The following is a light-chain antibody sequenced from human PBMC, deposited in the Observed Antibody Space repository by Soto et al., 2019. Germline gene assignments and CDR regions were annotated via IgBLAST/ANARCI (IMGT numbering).Light chain of an antibody. Sequence: QSVLTQPASVSGSPGQSITISCTGTSSDVGGYNYVSWYQQHPGKAPKLMIYDVSNRPSGVSNRFSGSKSGNTASLTISGLQAEDEADYYCSSYTSTSTFYVFGTGPKVPVL. V-gene: IGLV2-14*01. J-gene: IGLJ1*01. CDR2: DVS. CDR1: SSDVGGYNY. CDR3: SSYTSTSTFYV.